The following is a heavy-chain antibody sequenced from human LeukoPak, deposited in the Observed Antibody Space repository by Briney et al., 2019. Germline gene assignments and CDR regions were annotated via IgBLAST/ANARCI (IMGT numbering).Heavy chain of an antibody. CDR1: GDSFSSYH. V-gene: IGHV4-59*01. Sequence: SETLSLTCTVSGDSFSSYHWSWLRQPPGKGLEWIGYISSSGSTSYNPSLKSRVSISVDTSKNQFSLRLNSVTAADAAVYYCARVGRGDHTWGSYSCDHWGQGTLVSVSS. CDR2: ISSSGST. CDR3: ARVGRGDHTWGSYSCDH. D-gene: IGHD3-16*01. J-gene: IGHJ4*02.